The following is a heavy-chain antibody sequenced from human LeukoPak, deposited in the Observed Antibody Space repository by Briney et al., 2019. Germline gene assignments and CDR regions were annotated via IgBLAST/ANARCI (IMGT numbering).Heavy chain of an antibody. CDR1: GFTFTNAW. CDR2: IKSKTDGETT. D-gene: IGHD3-10*01. V-gene: IGHV3-15*01. J-gene: IGHJ4*02. CDR3: TTDLGTYYHGSQRLIPIDY. Sequence: GSLTLSCVDSGFTFTNAWMSWVRQAPGKGLEWIGRIKSKTDGETTNYAEPVRGRFTISRDDSKSAVYLQMNSLKIEDTAVYYCTTDLGTYYHGSQRLIPIDYWGQGTLVTVSS.